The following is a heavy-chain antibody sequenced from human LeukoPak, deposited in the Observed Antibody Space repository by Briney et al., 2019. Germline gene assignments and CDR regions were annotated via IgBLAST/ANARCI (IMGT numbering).Heavy chain of an antibody. J-gene: IGHJ4*02. CDR3: ARFVYYYGSGSYYPL. Sequence: ASGTLSLTCAVSGGSISSSNWWSWVRQPPGKGLEWIGEIYHSGSTNYNPSLKSRVTISVDKSKNQFSLKLSSVTAADTAVYYCARFVYYYGSGSYYPLWGQGTLVTVSS. CDR1: GGSISSSNW. CDR2: IYHSGST. D-gene: IGHD3-10*01. V-gene: IGHV4-4*02.